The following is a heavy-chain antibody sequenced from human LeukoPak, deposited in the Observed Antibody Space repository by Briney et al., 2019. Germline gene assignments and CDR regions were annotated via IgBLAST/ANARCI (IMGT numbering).Heavy chain of an antibody. CDR1: GFTFSSYG. Sequence: PGGSLRLSCAASGFTFSSYGMHGFRQAPGKGLEWVAVVSNDGLNKYYGDSVKGRFTMSRDNSRNTLYLQMNSLRAEDTAVYYCAKDLSAGDWDYYFDSWGQGTLVTVSS. CDR3: AKDLSAGDWDYYFDS. J-gene: IGHJ4*02. D-gene: IGHD1-26*01. CDR2: VSNDGLNK. V-gene: IGHV3-30*18.